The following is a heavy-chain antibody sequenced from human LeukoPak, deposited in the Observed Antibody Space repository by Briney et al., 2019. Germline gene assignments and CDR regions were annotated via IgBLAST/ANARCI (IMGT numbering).Heavy chain of an antibody. CDR1: GYSFPSYG. Sequence: ASVKVSCKASGYSFPSYGVSWVRQAPGQGLEWMGWISGYNGNTNYEQKYQGGVTLTTDTSTSTAYMELRYLRSDDTAVYYCASGREGYPSDFWGQGTLVTVSS. J-gene: IGHJ4*02. CDR3: ASGREGYPSDF. V-gene: IGHV1-18*01. CDR2: ISGYNGNT. D-gene: IGHD5-24*01.